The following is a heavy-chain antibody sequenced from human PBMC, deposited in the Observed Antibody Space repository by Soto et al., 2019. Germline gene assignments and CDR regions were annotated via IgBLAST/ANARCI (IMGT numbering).Heavy chain of an antibody. CDR2: IYYSGST. V-gene: IGHV4-31*03. CDR1: GGSISSGGYY. Sequence: TLSLTCTVSGGSISSGGYYWSWIRQHPGKGLEWIGYIYYSGSTYYNSSLKSRVTISVDTSKNQSSLKLSSVTAADTAVYYCARDLFGADWRYIDYWGQGTLVTVSS. D-gene: IGHD2-8*02. J-gene: IGHJ4*02. CDR3: ARDLFGADWRYIDY.